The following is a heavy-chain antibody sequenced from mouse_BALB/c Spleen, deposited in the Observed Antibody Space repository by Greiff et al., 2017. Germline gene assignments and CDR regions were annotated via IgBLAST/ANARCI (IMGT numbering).Heavy chain of an antibody. V-gene: IGHV5-9-4*01. J-gene: IGHJ1*01. Sequence: DVMLVESGGGLVKPGGSLKLSCAASGFTFSSYAMSWVRQSPEKRLEWVAEISSGGSYTYYPDTVTGRFTISRDNAKNTLYLEMSSLRSEDTAMYYCARNYDWYFDVWGAGTTVTVSS. CDR3: ARNYDWYFDV. CDR2: ISSGGSYT. CDR1: GFTFSSYA. D-gene: IGHD2-4*01.